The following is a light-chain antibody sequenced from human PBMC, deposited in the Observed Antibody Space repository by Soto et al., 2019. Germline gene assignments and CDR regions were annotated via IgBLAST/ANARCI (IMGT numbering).Light chain of an antibody. CDR2: DAS. CDR3: QQYNSYPLT. V-gene: IGKV1-5*01. Sequence: DIQMTPSPSTLSASVGDRVTITCRASQSISSWLAWYQQKPGKAPKLLIYDASSLESGVPSRFSGRGSGTEFTLTISSLQPDDFATYYCQQYNSYPLTCGGGTKGDIK. J-gene: IGKJ4*01. CDR1: QSISSW.